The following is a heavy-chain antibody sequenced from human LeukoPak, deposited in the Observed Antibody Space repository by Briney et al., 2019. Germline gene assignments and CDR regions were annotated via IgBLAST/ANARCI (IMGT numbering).Heavy chain of an antibody. D-gene: IGHD6-13*01. V-gene: IGHV2-70*11. CDR2: IDWDDDK. Sequence: SGPTLVNPTQTLTLTCTFSGFSLSTSGMCVSWIRQPPGEALEWLARIDWDDDKYYSTSLKTRLTISKDTSKNQVVLTMTNMDPVDTATYYCAREVLAAAGRGNWFDPWGQGTLVTVSS. CDR1: GFSLSTSGMC. J-gene: IGHJ5*02. CDR3: AREVLAAAGRGNWFDP.